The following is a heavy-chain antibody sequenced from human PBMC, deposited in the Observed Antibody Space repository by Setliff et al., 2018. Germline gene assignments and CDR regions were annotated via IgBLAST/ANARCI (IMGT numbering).Heavy chain of an antibody. J-gene: IGHJ3*02. CDR1: GYTFTSYA. CDR3: ARGGYRAEYGDYGDAFDI. D-gene: IGHD4-17*01. CDR2: INAGNGNT. Sequence: ASVKVSCKASGYTFTSYAMHWVRQAPGQRLEWMGWINAGNGNTKYSQKFQGRVTMTTDTSTSTAYMELRSLRSDDTAVYYCARGGYRAEYGDYGDAFDIWGQGTMVTVSS. V-gene: IGHV1-3*01.